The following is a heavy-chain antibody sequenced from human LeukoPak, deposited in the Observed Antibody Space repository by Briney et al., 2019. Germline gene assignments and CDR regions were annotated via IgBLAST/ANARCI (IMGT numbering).Heavy chain of an antibody. V-gene: IGHV3-21*01. D-gene: IGHD6-19*01. CDR3: ARDTSSSGWYAAEYYYYGMDV. Sequence: PGGSLRLSCAASGFTFSSYSMNWVRQAPGKGLEWVSSISSSSSYIYYADLVKGRFTISRDNAKNPLYLQMNSLRAEGTAVYYCARDTSSSGWYAAEYYYYGMDVWGQGTTVTVSS. CDR2: ISSSSSYI. J-gene: IGHJ6*02. CDR1: GFTFSSYS.